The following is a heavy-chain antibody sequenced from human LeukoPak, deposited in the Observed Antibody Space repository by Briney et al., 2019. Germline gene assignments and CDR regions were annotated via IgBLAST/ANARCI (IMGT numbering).Heavy chain of an antibody. J-gene: IGHJ4*02. CDR3: ARDEWFCSSTSCYTDY. CDR1: GFTFSSYW. V-gene: IGHV3-7*01. CDR2: IKQDGSEN. D-gene: IGHD2-2*02. Sequence: GGSLRLPCAASGFTFSSYWMSWVRQAPGKGLEWVANIKQDGSENYYVDSVKGRFTISRDNAKNSLYLQMNSLRAEDTAVYYCARDEWFCSSTSCYTDYWGQGTLVTVSS.